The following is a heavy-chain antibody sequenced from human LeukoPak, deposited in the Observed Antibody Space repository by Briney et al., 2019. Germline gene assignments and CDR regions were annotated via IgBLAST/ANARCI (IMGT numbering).Heavy chain of an antibody. CDR2: ISGSGGST. V-gene: IGHV3-23*01. Sequence: GGSLRLSCAASGFTFSSYAMSWVRQAPGKGLEWVSAISGSGGSTYYADSVKGRFTISRDNSKNTLYLQMNSLRAEDTAVYYCAKDSSSYDSSGRISPCYFDYWGQGTLVTVSS. CDR1: GFTFSSYA. D-gene: IGHD3-22*01. J-gene: IGHJ4*02. CDR3: AKDSSSYDSSGRISPCYFDY.